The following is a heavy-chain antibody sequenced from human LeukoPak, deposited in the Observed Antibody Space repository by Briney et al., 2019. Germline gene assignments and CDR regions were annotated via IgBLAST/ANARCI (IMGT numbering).Heavy chain of an antibody. CDR2: INHSGST. V-gene: IGHV4-34*01. Sequence: PSETLSLTCAVYGGSFSGYYWSWIRQPPGKGLEWIGEINHSGSTNYNPSLKSRVTISVDTSKNQFSLKLSSVTAADTAVYYCARGETGNRYSITMVRGDRFDYWGQGTLVTVSS. D-gene: IGHD3-10*01. CDR1: GGSFSGYY. J-gene: IGHJ4*02. CDR3: ARGETGNRYSITMVRGDRFDY.